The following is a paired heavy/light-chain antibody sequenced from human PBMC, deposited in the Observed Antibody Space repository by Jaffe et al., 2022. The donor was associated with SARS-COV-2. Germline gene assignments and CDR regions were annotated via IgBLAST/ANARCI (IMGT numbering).Heavy chain of an antibody. CDR1: GFTFSSYG. Sequence: QVQLVESGGGVVQPGRSLRLSCAASGFTFSSYGMHWVRQAPGKGLEWVAVIWYDGSNKYYADSVKGRFTISRDNSKNTLYLQMNSLRAEDTAVYYCARDQYPYYDSSGYLPGDAFDIWGQGTMVTVSS. CDR2: IWYDGSNK. V-gene: IGHV3-33*01. CDR3: ARDQYPYYDSSGYLPGDAFDI. D-gene: IGHD3-22*01. J-gene: IGHJ3*02.
Light chain of an antibody. CDR3: MQGTHWPLT. CDR1: QSLVYSDGNTY. Sequence: DVVMTQSPLSLPVTLGQPASISCRSSQSLVYSDGNTYLNWFQQRPGQSPRRLIYKVSNRDSGVPDRFSGSGSGTDFTLKISRVEAEDVGVYYCMQGTHWPLTFGQGTKVEIK. J-gene: IGKJ1*01. CDR2: KVS. V-gene: IGKV2-30*01.